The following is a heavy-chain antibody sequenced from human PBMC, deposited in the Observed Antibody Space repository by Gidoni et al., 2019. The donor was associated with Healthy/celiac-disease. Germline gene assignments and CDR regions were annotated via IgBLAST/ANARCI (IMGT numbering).Heavy chain of an antibody. CDR1: GYTFTGYY. CDR3: AATTVTSHFDY. Sequence: EVKKPGASVKVSCKASGYTFTGYYMHWVRQAPGQGLEWMGWTNPNSGGTNYAQKFQGRVTMTRDTSISTAYMELGRLRSDDTAVSYCAATTVTSHFDYWGQGTLVTVSS. V-gene: IGHV1-2*02. J-gene: IGHJ4*02. CDR2: TNPNSGGT. D-gene: IGHD4-17*01.